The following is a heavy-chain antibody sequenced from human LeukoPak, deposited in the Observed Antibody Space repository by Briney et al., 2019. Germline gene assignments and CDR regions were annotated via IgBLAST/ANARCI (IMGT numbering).Heavy chain of an antibody. D-gene: IGHD1-26*01. V-gene: IGHV4-59*13. CDR1: GGSISSFY. Sequence: SETLSFTCTVSGGSISSFYWSWIRQPPGKGLEWIGYMHYGGSPNYNPSLKSRVITSLDTSKKQFSLKLNSVTTADTAVYYCVTGRYSYGWYDHWGQGILVIVSS. J-gene: IGHJ5*02. CDR2: MHYGGSP. CDR3: VTGRYSYGWYDH.